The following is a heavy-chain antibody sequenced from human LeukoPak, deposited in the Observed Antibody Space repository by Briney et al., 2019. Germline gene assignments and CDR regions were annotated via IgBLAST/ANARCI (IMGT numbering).Heavy chain of an antibody. J-gene: IGHJ4*02. D-gene: IGHD1-26*01. V-gene: IGHV3-30-3*01. CDR2: ISYDGSNK. CDR1: GFTFSSYA. Sequence: PGGSLRLSCAASGFTFSSYAMHWVRQAPGKGLEWVAVISYDGSNKYYADSVKGRFTISRDNSKNTLYLQMNSLRAEDTAVHYCARALGTAGDYFDYWGQGTLVTVSS. CDR3: ARALGTAGDYFDY.